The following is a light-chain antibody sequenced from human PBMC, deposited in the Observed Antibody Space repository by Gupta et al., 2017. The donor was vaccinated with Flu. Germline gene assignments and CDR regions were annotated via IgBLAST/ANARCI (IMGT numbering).Light chain of an antibody. V-gene: IGLV3-21*02. CDR1: NIGSKS. CDR2: DDI. Sequence: GRNNIGSKSVHWYQQKPSQAPVLVVSDDIDRPPGIPERFSGSNTGNTATLTISRVEAGDGADYYCQVWDSSSDHVVFGGGTKLTVL. J-gene: IGLJ2*01. CDR3: QVWDSSSDHVV.